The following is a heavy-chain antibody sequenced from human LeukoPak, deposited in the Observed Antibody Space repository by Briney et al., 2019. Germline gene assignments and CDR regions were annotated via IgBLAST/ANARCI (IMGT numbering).Heavy chain of an antibody. V-gene: IGHV3-23*01. Sequence: GGSLRLSCAGSGFIFGSYANSWVRQAPGKGLEWVSGISPSGGSTYYADSVKGRFTISRDNSKNTLYLQMNSLRAEDTAVYYCAKDLWRGLGGFDFYGQGTRVTVSS. CDR2: ISPSGGST. D-gene: IGHD3-3*01. CDR3: AKDLWRGLGGFDF. J-gene: IGHJ3*01. CDR1: GFIFGSYA.